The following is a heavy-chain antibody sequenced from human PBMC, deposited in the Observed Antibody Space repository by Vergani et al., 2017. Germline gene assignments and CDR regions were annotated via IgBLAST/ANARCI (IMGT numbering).Heavy chain of an antibody. CDR2: VSGSSGGT. J-gene: IGHJ4*02. CDR3: AKDVIRNYDFWSGYYTD. Sequence: EVQLVESGGGLIQPGGSLRLSCAASGFTVSSNYMSWVRQAPGKGLEWVSAVSGSSGGTYYADSVKGRFTISRDTSKNTLYLQMNSLRAEDTAVYYCAKDVIRNYDFWSGYYTDWGQGTLVTVSS. CDR1: GFTVSSNY. D-gene: IGHD3-3*01. V-gene: IGHV3-23*04.